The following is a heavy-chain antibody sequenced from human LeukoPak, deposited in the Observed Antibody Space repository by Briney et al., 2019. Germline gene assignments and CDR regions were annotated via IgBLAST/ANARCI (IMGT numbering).Heavy chain of an antibody. V-gene: IGHV1-69*13. Sequence: ASVKVSCKASGGTFSSYAISWVRQAPGQGLEWMGGIIPIFGTANYAQKFQGRVTITADESTSTAYMELSSLRSEDTAVYYCARDFDYRQYYDFWSGYYGYWGQGTLSPSPQ. CDR3: ARDFDYRQYYDFWSGYYGY. J-gene: IGHJ4*02. CDR1: GGTFSSYA. D-gene: IGHD3-3*01. CDR2: IIPIFGTA.